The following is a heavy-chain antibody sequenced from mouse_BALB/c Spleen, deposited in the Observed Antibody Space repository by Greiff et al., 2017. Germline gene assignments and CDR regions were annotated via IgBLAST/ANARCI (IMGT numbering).Heavy chain of an antibody. CDR2: ISYSGST. J-gene: IGHJ2*01. D-gene: IGHD2-10*01. CDR1: GYSITSDYA. V-gene: IGHV3-2*02. Sequence: EVQLQESGPGLVKPSQSLSLTCTVTGYSITSDYAWNWIRQFPGNKLEWMGYISYSGSTSYNPSLKSRISITRDTSKNQFFLQLNSVTTEDTATYYCARRAPYYGNYDWGQGTTLTVSS. CDR3: ARRAPYYGNYD.